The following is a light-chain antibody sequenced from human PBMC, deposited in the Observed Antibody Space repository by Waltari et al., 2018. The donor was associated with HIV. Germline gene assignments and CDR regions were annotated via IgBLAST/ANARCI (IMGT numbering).Light chain of an antibody. CDR2: SKN. CDR1: HLRTIS. Sequence: SSELTQDPAVSVALGQTVRIPCQGDHLRTISESWYQQKPRQAPVLVIYSKNIRPPGIPDRFSGSSSGNTASLTITGAQAEDEADYYCHSRDSSGNHLEVFGTGTRVTVL. CDR3: HSRDSSGNHLEV. J-gene: IGLJ1*01. V-gene: IGLV3-19*01.